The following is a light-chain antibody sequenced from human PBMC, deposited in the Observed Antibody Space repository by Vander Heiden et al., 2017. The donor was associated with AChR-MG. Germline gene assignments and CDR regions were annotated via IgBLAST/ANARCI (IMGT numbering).Light chain of an antibody. J-gene: IGLJ2*01. V-gene: IGLV1-51*02. CDR3: GTWDSSLNLGV. CDR2: ENN. CDR1: RSSNRHTD. Sequence: QSVLTQPPSVCAAPGPKVTISCPGSRSSNRHTDVSWYQQLPGTAPKLLIYENNKRPSGIPDRFSGSKSGTSATLGITGLQTGDEADYYCGTWDSSLNLGVFGGGTKLTVL.